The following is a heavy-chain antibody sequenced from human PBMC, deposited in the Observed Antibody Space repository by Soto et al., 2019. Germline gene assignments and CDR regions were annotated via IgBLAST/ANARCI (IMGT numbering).Heavy chain of an antibody. J-gene: IGHJ5*02. CDR1: GGSISSSSYY. Sequence: QLQLQESGPGLVKPSETLSLTCTVSGGSISSSSYYWGWIRQPPGKGLECIGNIYYSGSTYYNPSLKSRLTISVDKSKNQFSLMLSSVTAADTAVYYCARLEEGIAAAGTGWFDPWGQGTLVTVSS. D-gene: IGHD6-13*01. CDR3: ARLEEGIAAAGTGWFDP. V-gene: IGHV4-39*01. CDR2: IYYSGST.